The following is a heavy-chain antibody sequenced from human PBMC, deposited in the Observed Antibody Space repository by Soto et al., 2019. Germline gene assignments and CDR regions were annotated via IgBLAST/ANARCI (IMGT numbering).Heavy chain of an antibody. V-gene: IGHV4-59*01. D-gene: IGHD6-19*01. Sequence: SETLSLTCSVSGGSIRGSYCSWIRQPPEKGLEWIASISYTGSATHNPSLKSRVSVSVDTTENQCSLKLTSVTAADTATYYCATGGGWLQNSNLRGLYCDYWGQGALVTVSS. CDR1: GGSIRGSY. CDR2: ISYTGSA. J-gene: IGHJ4*02. CDR3: ATGGGWLQNSNLRGLYCDY.